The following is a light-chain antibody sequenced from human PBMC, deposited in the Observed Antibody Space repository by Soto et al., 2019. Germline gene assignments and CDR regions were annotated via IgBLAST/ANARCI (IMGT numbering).Light chain of an antibody. CDR1: NSNIGSNY. J-gene: IGLJ2*01. Sequence: QSVLTQPPSASGTPGQTVTICCCGSNSNIGSNYVFWYQQLPGAAPKLLIYRNNQRPSGVPDRFSGSKSGTSASLAISGLRSEDEGYYYCSAWDDSLLFGGGTKLTVL. CDR3: SAWDDSLL. V-gene: IGLV1-47*01. CDR2: RNN.